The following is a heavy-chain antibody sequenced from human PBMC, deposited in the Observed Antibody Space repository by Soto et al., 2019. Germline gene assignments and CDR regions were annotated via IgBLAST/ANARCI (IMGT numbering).Heavy chain of an antibody. V-gene: IGHV3-9*01. CDR2: ISWNSGSI. Sequence: PGGSLRLSCAASGFTFDDYAMHWVRQAPGKGLEWVSGISWNSGSIGYADSVKGRFTISRDNAKNSLYLQMNSLRAEDTALYYCAKDAARWQWLAYYFDYWGQGTLVTVSS. D-gene: IGHD6-19*01. J-gene: IGHJ4*02. CDR3: AKDAARWQWLAYYFDY. CDR1: GFTFDDYA.